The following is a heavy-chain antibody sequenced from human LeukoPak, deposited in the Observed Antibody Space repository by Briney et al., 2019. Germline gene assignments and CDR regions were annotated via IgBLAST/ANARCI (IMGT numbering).Heavy chain of an antibody. J-gene: IGHJ4*02. D-gene: IGHD3-10*01. CDR1: GYTFTSYD. V-gene: IGHV1-8*01. CDR2: MNPNTANT. CDR3: ARKFLGSRGYYFDY. Sequence: ASVNVSCKASGYTFTSYDINWVRQAPGQGLEWMGWMNPNTANTGYAQKFRGRVTMTRNTSITTAYMELSSLRSDDTAIYYCARKFLGSRGYYFDYWGQGTLVIVSS.